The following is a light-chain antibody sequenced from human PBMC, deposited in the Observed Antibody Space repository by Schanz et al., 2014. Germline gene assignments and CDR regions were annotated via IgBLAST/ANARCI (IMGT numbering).Light chain of an antibody. CDR2: GAS. Sequence: DSVLTQSPGTLSLSPGDRATLSCRASQSIISSTYLAWYQQKPGQPPRLLIYGASSRATGIPDRFSGSGSGTDFTLTISRLEPEDFAVYYCQQFAGSPPIMYTFGQGTKLEIK. V-gene: IGKV3-20*01. CDR3: QQFAGSPPIMYT. J-gene: IGKJ2*01. CDR1: QSIISSTY.